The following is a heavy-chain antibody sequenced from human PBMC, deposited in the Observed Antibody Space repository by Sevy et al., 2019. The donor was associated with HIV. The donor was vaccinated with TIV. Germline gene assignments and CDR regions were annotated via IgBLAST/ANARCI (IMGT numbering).Heavy chain of an antibody. D-gene: IGHD6-13*01. J-gene: IGHJ6*03. CDR3: AGETRQAAGLFDYYYYYYMDV. CDR2: IYYSGST. V-gene: IGHV4-59*01. Sequence: SETLSLTCTVSGGSISSYYWSWIRQPPGKGLEWIGYIYYSGSTNYNPSLKSRVTISVDTSKNQFSLKLSSVTAAETAVYYCAGETRQAAGLFDYYYYYYMDVWGKGTTVTVSS. CDR1: GGSISSYY.